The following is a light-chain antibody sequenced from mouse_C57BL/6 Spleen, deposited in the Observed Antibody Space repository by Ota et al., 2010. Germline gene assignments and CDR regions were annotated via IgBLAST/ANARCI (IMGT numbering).Light chain of an antibody. J-gene: IGKJ5*01. Sequence: QKQGEPPKLVESTGDPLGNLGSRDRFTGSGSGTDFTLTISSVQAEDLAVYYCQNDHSYPLTFGAGTKLELK. CDR2: GDP. V-gene: IGKV8-28*01. CDR3: QNDHSYPLT.